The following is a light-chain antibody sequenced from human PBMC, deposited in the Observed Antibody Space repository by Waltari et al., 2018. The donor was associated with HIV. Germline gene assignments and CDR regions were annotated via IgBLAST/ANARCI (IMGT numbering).Light chain of an antibody. J-gene: IGLJ2*01. CDR1: SSDVGGYNF. CDR2: EVR. Sequence: QSALTQPASVSGSPGHSITISCTGTSSDVGGYNFVSWFHHHPGNAPKVMIYEVRKRPSGFSNRLSGSKSGNTAALTIAGLQAEDEADYYCSSYTSSSTLVFGGGTKLTVL. CDR3: SSYTSSSTLV. V-gene: IGLV2-14*01.